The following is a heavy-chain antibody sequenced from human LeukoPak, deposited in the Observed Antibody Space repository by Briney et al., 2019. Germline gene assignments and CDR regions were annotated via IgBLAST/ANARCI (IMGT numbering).Heavy chain of an antibody. CDR3: ARGEMITFGGVIVISTFDI. V-gene: IGHV1-2*02. J-gene: IGHJ3*02. D-gene: IGHD3-16*02. CDR2: INPDSGGT. Sequence: ASVKVSCKTSGYTFTGYYIQWVRQAPGRGLEWMGYINPDSGGTNYAQEFQGRVTMTRDTSISTAYMELNRLRSDDTAVYYCARGEMITFGGVIVISTFDIWGQGTMVTVS. CDR1: GYTFTGYY.